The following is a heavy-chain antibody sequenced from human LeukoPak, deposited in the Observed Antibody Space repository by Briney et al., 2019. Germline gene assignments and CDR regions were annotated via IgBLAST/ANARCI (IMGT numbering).Heavy chain of an antibody. CDR3: ARDPIHRDDYNVA. D-gene: IGHD5-24*01. CDR2: INYSGST. Sequence: SETLSLTCTISGASISSFYWSRIRQPPGKGLEWIGCINYSGSTNYNPSLKSRVTISIDTSKNQMSLKLRSVIAADTAVYYCARDPIHRDDYNVAWGQGALVSVSS. J-gene: IGHJ5*02. V-gene: IGHV4-59*01. CDR1: GASISSFY.